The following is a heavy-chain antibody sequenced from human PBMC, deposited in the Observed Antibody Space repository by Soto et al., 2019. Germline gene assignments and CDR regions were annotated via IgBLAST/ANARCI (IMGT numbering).Heavy chain of an antibody. CDR3: AKGGAIVAAGTRIYLYNAMDV. CDR2: IIPFFGTA. D-gene: IGHD1-26*01. J-gene: IGHJ6*02. CDR1: GGTFSTFG. Sequence: QVQLVQSGAEVKKTGSSVKVSCKTSGGTFSTFGISWVRQAPGQGLEWMGGIIPFFGTAEYSQKFEDRITITADESTKTVYMDLRSLTSEDTAIYYCAKGGAIVAAGTRIYLYNAMDVWGQGTTVTVSS. V-gene: IGHV1-69*01.